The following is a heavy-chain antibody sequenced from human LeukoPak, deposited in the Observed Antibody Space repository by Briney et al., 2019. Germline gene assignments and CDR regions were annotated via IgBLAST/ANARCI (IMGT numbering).Heavy chain of an antibody. V-gene: IGHV1-46*01. CDR2: INPSGGST. CDR3: ARGSRITIFGVVDDAFDI. Sequence: ASVKVSCKASGYTFTSYYMHWVRQAPGQGLEWMGIINPSGGSTSYAQKFQGRVTMTRDTSTSTVYMELSSLRSEDTAVYYCARGSRITIFGVVDDAFDIWGQGTMVTVCS. D-gene: IGHD3-3*01. CDR1: GYTFTSYY. J-gene: IGHJ3*02.